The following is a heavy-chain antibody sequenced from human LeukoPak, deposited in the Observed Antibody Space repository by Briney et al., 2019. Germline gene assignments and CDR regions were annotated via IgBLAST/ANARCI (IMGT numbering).Heavy chain of an antibody. V-gene: IGHV4-61*02. J-gene: IGHJ4*02. Sequence: PSQTLSLTCTVSGGSISSGSYYWSWIRRPAGKGLEWIGRIYTSGSTNYNPSLKSRVTISVDTSKNQFSLKLSSVTAADTAVYYCARALTARPGAEFGYWDQGTLVTVSS. CDR2: IYTSGST. D-gene: IGHD6-6*01. CDR3: ARALTARPGAEFGY. CDR1: GGSISSGSYY.